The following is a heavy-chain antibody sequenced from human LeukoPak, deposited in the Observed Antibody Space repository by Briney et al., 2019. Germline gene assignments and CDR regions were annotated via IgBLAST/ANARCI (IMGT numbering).Heavy chain of an antibody. CDR3: ARGSADPEGVYYFDY. Sequence: SGGSLRLSCAASKFTFSDYYMSWIRQAPGKGLEWVSYISSISSTMYYADSVKGRFTISRDNAKNSLYLQMNSLRAEDTAIYYCARGSADPEGVYYFDYWGQGTLVTVSS. J-gene: IGHJ4*02. V-gene: IGHV3-11*04. D-gene: IGHD6-13*01. CDR1: KFTFSDYY. CDR2: ISSISSTM.